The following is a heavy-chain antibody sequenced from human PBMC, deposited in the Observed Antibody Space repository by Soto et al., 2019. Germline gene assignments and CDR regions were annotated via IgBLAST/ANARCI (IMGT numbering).Heavy chain of an antibody. V-gene: IGHV3-23*01. J-gene: IGHJ5*02. CDR1: GFTFSSYA. CDR3: AKDLGGRLRSIRRQYNWFDP. Sequence: GGSLRLSCAASGFTFSSYAMSWVRQAPGKGLEWVSAISGSGGSTYYADSVKGRFTISRDNSKNTLYLQMNSLRAEDTAVYYCAKDLGGRLRSIRRQYNWFDPWGQGTLVTVSS. CDR2: ISGSGGST. D-gene: IGHD4-17*01.